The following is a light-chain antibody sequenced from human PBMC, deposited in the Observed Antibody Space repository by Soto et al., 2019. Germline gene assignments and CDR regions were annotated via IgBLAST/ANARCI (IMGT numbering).Light chain of an antibody. CDR1: NIGGKS. CDR2: FDS. V-gene: IGLV3-21*04. J-gene: IGLJ2*01. Sequence: SYELTQPPSVSVAPGKTARITCGGSNIGGKSVHWYQQKPGQAPVLVIYFDSDRPSGIPERFSGSNSGNTATLTISGVEAGDEADYYCRVWDSSSDHVVFGGGTKLTVL. CDR3: RVWDSSSDHVV.